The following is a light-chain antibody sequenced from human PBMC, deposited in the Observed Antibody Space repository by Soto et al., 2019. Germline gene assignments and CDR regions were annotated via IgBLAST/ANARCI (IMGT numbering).Light chain of an antibody. Sequence: DIQMTQSPSSLSASVGDRVTITFRAIQSISSYLNWYQQKPGKAPNLLLDATSSLQSGVPSRFSGSGTGTDFTLTISSLQPEDFAAYYYQQTYSTPFTFGPGSKVDI. V-gene: IGKV1-39*01. CDR3: QQTYSTPFT. CDR2: ATS. CDR1: QSISSY. J-gene: IGKJ3*01.